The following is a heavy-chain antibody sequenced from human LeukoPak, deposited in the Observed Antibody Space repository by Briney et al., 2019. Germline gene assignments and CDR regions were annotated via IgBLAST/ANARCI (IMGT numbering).Heavy chain of an antibody. CDR1: GDSISSYY. J-gene: IGHJ4*02. CDR2: IYTNGST. CDR3: ARGGVTEDRGNDY. D-gene: IGHD7-27*01. V-gene: IGHV4-4*07. Sequence: SETLSLTCTVSGDSISSYYWSWMRQPAGKGLVWIGRIYTNGSTNYNPSLKSRVTMSVDTSKNQFSLKLSSVTAADTAVYYCARGGVTEDRGNDYWGQGTLVSVSS.